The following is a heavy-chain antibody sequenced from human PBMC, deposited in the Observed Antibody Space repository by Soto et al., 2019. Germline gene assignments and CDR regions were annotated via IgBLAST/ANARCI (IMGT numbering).Heavy chain of an antibody. CDR3: ARGPQTSDF. J-gene: IGHJ4*02. Sequence: QVQLVQSGAEVKKPGASVKVSCKTSGYTFTTYSIAWVRQARGQGLEWMGWINTYNGETHYAQKFQGRLSVTAAPSTGTVYIELRGLTSDDTAVYFCARGPQTSDFWGQGTLVTVSS. D-gene: IGHD2-2*01. CDR1: GYTFTTYS. CDR2: INTYNGET. V-gene: IGHV1-18*04.